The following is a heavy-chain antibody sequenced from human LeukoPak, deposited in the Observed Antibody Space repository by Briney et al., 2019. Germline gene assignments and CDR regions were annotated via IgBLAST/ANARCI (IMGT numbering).Heavy chain of an antibody. Sequence: PGRSLRLSRAASGFTFSSYGMHWVRQAPGKGLEWVAVISYDGSNKYYADSVKGRFTISRDNSKNTLYLQMNSLRAEDTAVYYCAKDVGTAAAGTAEFDYWGQGTLVTVSS. V-gene: IGHV3-30*18. J-gene: IGHJ4*02. CDR1: GFTFSSYG. CDR2: ISYDGSNK. D-gene: IGHD6-13*01. CDR3: AKDVGTAAAGTAEFDY.